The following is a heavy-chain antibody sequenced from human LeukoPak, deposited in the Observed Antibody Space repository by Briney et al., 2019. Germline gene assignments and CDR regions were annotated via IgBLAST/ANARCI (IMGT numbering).Heavy chain of an antibody. CDR3: AKGYSCGPFDY. D-gene: IGHD5-18*01. Sequence: PGGPLRLSCATSAFTFSSYAMSRVRQAPGKGLEWVSAISGSGGSTYYADSVKGRFTISRDNSKNTLYLQMNSLRAEDTAVYYCAKGYSCGPFDYWGQGTLVTVSS. CDR1: AFTFSSYA. CDR2: ISGSGGST. V-gene: IGHV3-23*01. J-gene: IGHJ4*02.